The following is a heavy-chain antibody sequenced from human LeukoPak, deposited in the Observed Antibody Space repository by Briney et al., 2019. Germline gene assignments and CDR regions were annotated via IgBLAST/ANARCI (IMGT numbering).Heavy chain of an antibody. CDR1: GFTFSSYA. Sequence: GRSLRLSCAASGFTFSSYAMYWVRQAPGKGLEWVAVISYDGSNKYYADSVKGRFTISRDNSKNTLYLQMNSLRAEDTAVYYCARDGYYYGSGSNYYYGMDVWGQGTTVTVSS. CDR2: ISYDGSNK. CDR3: ARDGYYYGSGSNYYYGMDV. J-gene: IGHJ6*02. V-gene: IGHV3-30-3*01. D-gene: IGHD3-10*01.